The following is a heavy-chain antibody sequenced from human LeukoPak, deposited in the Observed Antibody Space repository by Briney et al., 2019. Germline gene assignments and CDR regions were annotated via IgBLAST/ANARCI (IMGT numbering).Heavy chain of an antibody. CDR2: ISYDGSNK. CDR1: GFTFSSYA. Sequence: GGSLRLSCAASGFTFSSYAMHWVRQAPGKGLEWVAVISYDGSNKYYADSVKDRFTISRDNSKNTLYLQMDSLRAEDTAVYYCARDLPYCSGGSCYSALDYWGQGTLVTVSS. J-gene: IGHJ4*02. D-gene: IGHD2-15*01. CDR3: ARDLPYCSGGSCYSALDY. V-gene: IGHV3-30-3*01.